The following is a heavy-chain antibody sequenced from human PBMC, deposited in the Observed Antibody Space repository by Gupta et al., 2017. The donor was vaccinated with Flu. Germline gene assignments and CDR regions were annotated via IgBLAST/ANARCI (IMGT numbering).Heavy chain of an antibody. D-gene: IGHD3-3*01. CDR1: GFTFSSYA. Sequence: EVQLLESGGGLVQPGGSLRLSCAASGFTFSSYAMSWVRQAPGKGLEWVSAISGSGGSTYYADPVKGRFTISRDNSKNTLYLQMNSLRAEDTAVYYCAKAGFLEWLYPLYDYWGQGTLVTVSS. J-gene: IGHJ4*02. CDR3: AKAGFLEWLYPLYDY. V-gene: IGHV3-23*01. CDR2: ISGSGGST.